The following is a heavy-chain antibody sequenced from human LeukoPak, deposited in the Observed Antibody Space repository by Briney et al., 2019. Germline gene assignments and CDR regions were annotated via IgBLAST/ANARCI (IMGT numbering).Heavy chain of an antibody. Sequence: GGSLRLSCAASGFTVSSNYMSWVRQAPGKGLEWVSVICIDGSTYYVDSVKGRFTISRDNSKNTLYLQMNSLRAEDTAVYYCARVLRSSNWFDPWGQGTLVTVSS. D-gene: IGHD5/OR15-5a*01. CDR3: ARVLRSSNWFDP. V-gene: IGHV3-66*02. J-gene: IGHJ5*02. CDR1: GFTVSSNY. CDR2: ICIDGST.